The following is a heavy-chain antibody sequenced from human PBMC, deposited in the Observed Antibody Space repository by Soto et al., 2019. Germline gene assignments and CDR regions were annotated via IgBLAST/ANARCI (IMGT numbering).Heavy chain of an antibody. CDR1: GFSLSYGRMG. Sequence: QVTLKESGPVLVKPTETLTLTCTVSGFSLSYGRMGVSWIRQPPGKALEWLAHSFSNDRTSYNTSLKTRLTISKDTSKSQVVLTMTNMDPVDTATYYCARTQFGGGEFNVIDYWGQGTLVTVSS. CDR2: SFSNDRT. D-gene: IGHD3-16*01. CDR3: ARTQFGGGEFNVIDY. V-gene: IGHV2-26*01. J-gene: IGHJ4*02.